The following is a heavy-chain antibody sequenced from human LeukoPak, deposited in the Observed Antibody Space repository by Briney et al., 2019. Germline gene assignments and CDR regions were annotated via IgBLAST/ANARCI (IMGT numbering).Heavy chain of an antibody. CDR3: AKSNYFDSGGYYFFDY. D-gene: IGHD3-22*01. CDR2: ISVSGGST. CDR1: GFAFSSHS. V-gene: IGHV3-23*01. J-gene: IGHJ4*02. Sequence: GSLRLSCAASGFAFSSHSMHWIRQAPGKGLEWVSGISVSGGSTNYADSVKGRFTISRDNSKNTLYLQMNSLRAEDTAVYYCAKSNYFDSGGYYFFDYWGQGTLVTVSS.